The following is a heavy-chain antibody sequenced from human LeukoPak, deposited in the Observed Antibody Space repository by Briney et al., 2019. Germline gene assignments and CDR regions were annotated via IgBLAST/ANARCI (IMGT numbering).Heavy chain of an antibody. CDR2: ISYDGSNK. CDR3: ARSAADSSGWPYYFDY. V-gene: IGHV3-30-3*01. D-gene: IGHD6-19*01. Sequence: GGSLRLSCAASGFTFSSYAMHWVRQAPGKGLEWVAVISYDGSNKYYADSVKGRFTISRDNSKNTLYLQMNSLIAEDTAVYYCARSAADSSGWPYYFDYWGQGTLVTVSS. J-gene: IGHJ4*02. CDR1: GFTFSSYA.